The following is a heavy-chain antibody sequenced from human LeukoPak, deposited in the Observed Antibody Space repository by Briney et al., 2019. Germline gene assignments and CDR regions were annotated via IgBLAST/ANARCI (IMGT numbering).Heavy chain of an antibody. CDR1: GFTFSNYW. CDR2: IKHDGGDK. V-gene: IGHV3-7*03. J-gene: IGHJ4*02. Sequence: PGGSLRLSCAASGFTFSNYWMSWVRQASGKGLEWVANIKHDGGDKHYVDSVKGRFTIARDSAKNSLNLQMNSLRAEDTAVYYCARGGNYDILTGYIFDYWGQGTLVTVSS. D-gene: IGHD3-9*01. CDR3: ARGGNYDILTGYIFDY.